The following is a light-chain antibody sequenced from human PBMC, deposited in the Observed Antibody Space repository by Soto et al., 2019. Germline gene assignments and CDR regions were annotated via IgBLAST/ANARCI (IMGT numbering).Light chain of an antibody. V-gene: IGKV1-39*01. CDR2: ATS. Sequence: DIQLTQSPSSLSASVGDRVTITCRGSQGVSKYLNWYQQKPGRAPMLLIYATSNLQHGVPSRFGGNGSGPNFTLTIASLQPEDLGIYYCQQTYSSPWTFGQGTRVAIK. CDR1: QGVSKY. CDR3: QQTYSSPWT. J-gene: IGKJ1*01.